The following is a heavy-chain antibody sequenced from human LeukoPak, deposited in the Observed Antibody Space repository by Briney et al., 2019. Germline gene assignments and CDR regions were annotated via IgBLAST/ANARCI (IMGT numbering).Heavy chain of an antibody. D-gene: IGHD2-2*01. CDR1: GFTFDDYA. J-gene: IGHJ4*02. V-gene: IGHV3-9*01. CDR2: ISWNSGSI. Sequence: PGGSLRLSCAASGFTFDDYAMHWVRQAPGKGLEWVSGISWNSGSIGYADSVKGRFTIYRDNAKNSLYLQMNSLRAEDTALYYCAKAIGGVVPAAPLGYWGQGTLVTVSS. CDR3: AKAIGGVVPAAPLGY.